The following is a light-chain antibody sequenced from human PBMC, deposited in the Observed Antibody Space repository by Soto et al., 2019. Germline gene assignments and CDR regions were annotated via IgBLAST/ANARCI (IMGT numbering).Light chain of an antibody. CDR1: SSDVGGYNY. CDR3: SSYTTSNTRQIV. CDR2: DVS. V-gene: IGLV2-14*03. J-gene: IGLJ1*01. Sequence: QSALTQPASVSGSPGQSITISCTGTSSDVGGYNYVSWYQHHPGKAPKLIIYDVSNRPSGVSNRFSGSKSGNTASLTIPGLQPEEEADYYCSSYTTSNTRQIVFGTGTKVTVL.